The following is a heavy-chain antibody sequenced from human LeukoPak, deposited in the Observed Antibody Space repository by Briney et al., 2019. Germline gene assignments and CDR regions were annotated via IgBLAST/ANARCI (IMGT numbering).Heavy chain of an antibody. J-gene: IGHJ4*02. V-gene: IGHV4-34*01. CDR3: ARAPLRGPQKGFDY. Sequence: TSETLSLTCTVSGGSISSYYWSWIRQPPGKGLEWIGEINHSGSTNYNPSPKSRVTISVDTSKNQFSLKLSSVTAADTAVYYCARAPLRGPQKGFDYWGQGTLVTVSS. D-gene: IGHD6-25*01. CDR2: INHSGST. CDR1: GGSISSYY.